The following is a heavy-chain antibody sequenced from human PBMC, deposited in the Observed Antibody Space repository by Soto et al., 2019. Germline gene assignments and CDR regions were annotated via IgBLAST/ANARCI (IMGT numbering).Heavy chain of an antibody. D-gene: IGHD1-26*01. V-gene: IGHV3-30-3*01. CDR1: GFTFSSYA. Sequence: QVQLVESGGGVVQPGRSLRLSCAASGFTFSSYAMHWVRQAPGKGLEWVAVISYDGSNKYYADSVKGRFTISRDNSKNTLYLQMNSLRAEDTAVYYCARLSVVGATYGMDVWGQGTTVTVSS. CDR2: ISYDGSNK. J-gene: IGHJ6*02. CDR3: ARLSVVGATYGMDV.